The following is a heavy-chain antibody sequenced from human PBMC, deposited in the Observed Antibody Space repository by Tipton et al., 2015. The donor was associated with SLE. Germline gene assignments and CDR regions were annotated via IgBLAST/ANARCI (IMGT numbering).Heavy chain of an antibody. CDR3: ARHPSGYYYFDY. V-gene: IGHV4-59*08. CDR1: GGSISSYY. Sequence: TLSLTCTVSGGSISSYYWSWIRQPPGKGLEWIGYIYYSGSTNYNPSLKSRVTISVDTSTNQFSRKLSSVTAADTAVYYCARHPSGYYYFDYWGQGTLVTVSS. D-gene: IGHD3-22*01. CDR2: IYYSGST. J-gene: IGHJ4*02.